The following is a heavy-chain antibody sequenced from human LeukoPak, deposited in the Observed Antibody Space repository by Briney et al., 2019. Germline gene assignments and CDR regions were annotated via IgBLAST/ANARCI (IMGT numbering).Heavy chain of an antibody. J-gene: IGHJ4*02. CDR1: GFTFSSYE. V-gene: IGHV3-48*03. Sequence: PGGSLRLSCAASGFTFSSYEMNWVRQAPGKGLEWVSYISSSGSTIYYADSVKGRFTISRDNAKNSLYLQMNSLRAEDTAAYYCAELGITKIGGVWGQGTLVTVSS. CDR2: ISSSGSTI. CDR3: AELGITKIGGV. D-gene: IGHD3-10*02.